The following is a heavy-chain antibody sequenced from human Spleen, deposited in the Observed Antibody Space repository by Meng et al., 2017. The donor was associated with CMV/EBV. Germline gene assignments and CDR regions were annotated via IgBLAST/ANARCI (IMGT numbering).Heavy chain of an antibody. D-gene: IGHD3-16*01. CDR2: LSYDANNK. CDR3: SRGRGSVWSNYFDY. V-gene: IGHV3-30-3*01. Sequence: GGSLRLSCTASGFIFSSFVMHWVRQAPGKGLEWVALLSYDANNKYYADSVKGRFTISRDNSNNTVYLQMDSLRADDSAVYYCSRGRGSVWSNYFDYWGQGALVTVSS. CDR1: GFIFSSFV. J-gene: IGHJ4*02.